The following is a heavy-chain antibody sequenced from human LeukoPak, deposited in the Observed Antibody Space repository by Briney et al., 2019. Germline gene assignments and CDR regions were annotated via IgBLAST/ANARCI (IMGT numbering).Heavy chain of an antibody. CDR2: FDSEYGET. CDR3: ATSTYYDFWSGPWENYYYMDV. CDR1: GYTLTELS. J-gene: IGHJ6*03. Sequence: ASVTVSCKVSGYTLTELSMHWVRQAPGKGLEWMGGFDSEYGETIYAQKFQGRVTMTEDTSTDTAYMELSSLRSGDTAVYYCATSTYYDFWSGPWENYYYMDVWGKGTTVTVS. V-gene: IGHV1-24*01. D-gene: IGHD3-3*01.